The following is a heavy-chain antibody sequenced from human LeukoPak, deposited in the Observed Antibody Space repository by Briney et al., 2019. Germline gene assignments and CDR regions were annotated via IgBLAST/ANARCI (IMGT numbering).Heavy chain of an antibody. J-gene: IGHJ4*02. CDR3: ARNLGFDY. CDR2: INHSGST. Sequence: SETLSLTCAVYGGSFSGYYWSWIRQPPGKGLEWIGEINHSGSTNYDPSLKSRVTISVDTSKNQFSLKLSSVTAADTAVYYCARNLGFDYWGQGTLVTVSS. V-gene: IGHV4-34*01. CDR1: GGSFSGYY.